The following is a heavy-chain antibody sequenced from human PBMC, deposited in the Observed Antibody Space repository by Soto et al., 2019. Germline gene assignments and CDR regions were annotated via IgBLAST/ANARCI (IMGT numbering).Heavy chain of an antibody. CDR3: ARDQCWHDLVWWFDF. V-gene: IGHV1-46*03. J-gene: IGHJ5*01. Sequence: GASVKVSCKAIGYSFTMHYMHWVRQAPGQGLEWMGTIFPGGVNIAYAQKFEGRVTMTKDTTTSTVYMELNSLTSEDTAVYYCARDQCWHDLVWWFDFWGQGTLVTVSS. D-gene: IGHD1-1*01. CDR1: GYSFTMHY. CDR2: IFPGGVNI.